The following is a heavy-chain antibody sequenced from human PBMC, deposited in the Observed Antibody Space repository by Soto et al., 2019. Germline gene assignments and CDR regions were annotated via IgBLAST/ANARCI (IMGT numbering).Heavy chain of an antibody. Sequence: GASVKVSCKASGYTFTSYGISWVRQAPGQGLEWMGWISAYNGNTNYAQKLQGRVTMTTDTSTSTAYMELRSLRSDDTAVYYCARDQSSSWRLENWFDPWGQGTRVTVSS. CDR3: ARDQSSSWRLENWFDP. V-gene: IGHV1-18*01. J-gene: IGHJ5*02. CDR2: ISAYNGNT. D-gene: IGHD6-13*01. CDR1: GYTFTSYG.